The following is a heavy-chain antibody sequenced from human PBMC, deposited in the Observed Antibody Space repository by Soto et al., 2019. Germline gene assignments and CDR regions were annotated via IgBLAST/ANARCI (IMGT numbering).Heavy chain of an antibody. CDR1: GFTFSSFD. Sequence: GGSLRLSCATSGFTFSSFDMDWVRQAPGKGLEWVSSIHRASTYIYYADSVRGRFTISRDNAKSSLYLQMNSLTVEDTAVYYCARRAVTTYHFFDSWGQGALVTVSS. V-gene: IGHV3-21*06. J-gene: IGHJ4*02. D-gene: IGHD1-1*01. CDR3: ARRAVTTYHFFDS. CDR2: IHRASTYI.